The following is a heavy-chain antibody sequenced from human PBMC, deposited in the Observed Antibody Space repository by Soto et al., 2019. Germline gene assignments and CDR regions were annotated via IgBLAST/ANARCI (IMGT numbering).Heavy chain of an antibody. CDR1: GFTFSSYG. J-gene: IGHJ4*02. D-gene: IGHD6-13*01. CDR3: AKDFHEYSTFLDS. Sequence: WGSLRLSCAASGFTFSSYGMHWVRQAPGKGLGWVAVISYDGSNKFSADSVKGRFTISRDNSNKNLYLQMNSLRAEDTAVYYCAKDFHEYSTFLDSWGRGTLVTVSS. V-gene: IGHV3-30*18. CDR2: ISYDGSNK.